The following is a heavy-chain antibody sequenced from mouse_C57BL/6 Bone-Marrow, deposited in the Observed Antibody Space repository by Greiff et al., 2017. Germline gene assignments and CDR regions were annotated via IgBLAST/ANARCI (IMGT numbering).Heavy chain of an antibody. D-gene: IGHD2-10*02. Sequence: QVHVMQPGAELVMPGASVKLSCKASGYTFTSYWMHWVKQRPGQGLEWIGEIDPSGSYTNYTQKFKGKFTLTVDKASSTAYMQLSSLRSEDSAVYYCARDKYCNSCCAMDYGGQGTSVTVAS. CDR2: IDPSGSYT. CDR1: GYTFTSYW. J-gene: IGHJ4*01. CDR3: ARDKYCNSCCAMDY. V-gene: IGHV1-69*01.